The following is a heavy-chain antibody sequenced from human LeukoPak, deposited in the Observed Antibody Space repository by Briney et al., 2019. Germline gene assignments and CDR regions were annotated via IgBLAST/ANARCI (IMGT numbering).Heavy chain of an antibody. V-gene: IGHV1-2*02. CDR3: ARNSVTPQNYYYYYMDV. J-gene: IGHJ6*03. CDR1: GYTFTGYY. D-gene: IGHD4-17*01. CDR2: INPNSGGT. Sequence: GASVKVSCKASGYTFTGYYMHWVRQAPGQGLEWMGWINPNSGGTNYAQKFQGRVTMTRDTSISTAYMELSRLRSDDTAVYYCARNSVTPQNYYYYYMDVWGKGTTVTVSS.